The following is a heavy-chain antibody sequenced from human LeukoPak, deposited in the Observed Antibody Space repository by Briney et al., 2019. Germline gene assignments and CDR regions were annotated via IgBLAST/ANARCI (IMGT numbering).Heavy chain of an antibody. Sequence: ASVKVSCKTSGYTFTGYYIHWVRQAPGQGLEWMGWINPNSGGTDYTQKFQGRVTMTRDTSISTAYMELSRLKSDDTAVYYCARHLIQGGEEWGQGTLVSVSS. V-gene: IGHV1-2*02. CDR1: GYTFTGYY. CDR3: ARHLIQGGEE. CDR2: INPNSGGT. D-gene: IGHD5-18*01. J-gene: IGHJ4*02.